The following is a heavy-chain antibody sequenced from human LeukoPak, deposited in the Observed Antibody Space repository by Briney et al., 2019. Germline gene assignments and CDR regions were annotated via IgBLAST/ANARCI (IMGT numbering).Heavy chain of an antibody. CDR2: ISYHGSAK. V-gene: IGHV3-30*18. D-gene: IGHD6-19*01. CDR1: GFTISSHG. CDR3: AKDWGSSGWYNYFDP. Sequence: GGSLSLSCVVSGFTISSHGMHWVRQAPGKGLEWVAMISYHGSAKYYGDSVQGRFTISRDISENTLYLQMDSLRPEDTAIYYCAKDWGSSGWYNYFDPWGQGTLVTVSS. J-gene: IGHJ5*02.